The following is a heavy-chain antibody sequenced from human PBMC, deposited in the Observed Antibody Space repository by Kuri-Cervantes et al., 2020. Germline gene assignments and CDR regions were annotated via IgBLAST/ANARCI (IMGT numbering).Heavy chain of an antibody. CDR2: IFHTGKT. CDR1: GGSLRSTNW. V-gene: IGHV4/OR15-8*02. CDR3: ARCFLTEQLGYSGMDF. Sequence: SETLSLTCTVSGGSLRSTNWWSWVRQSPGKGLEWIGEIFHTGKTNYNPSLESRVTMSIDKSKSQFSLNLTSVTAADTAVYSCARCFLTEQLGYSGMDFWGQGTTVTVSS. D-gene: IGHD6-13*01. J-gene: IGHJ6*02.